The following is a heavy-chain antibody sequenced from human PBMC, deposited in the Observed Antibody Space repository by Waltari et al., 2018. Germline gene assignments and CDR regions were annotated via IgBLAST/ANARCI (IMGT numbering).Heavy chain of an antibody. J-gene: IGHJ3*02. Sequence: EVQLLESGGGLVQPGGSLRLSCVASGITFTTYAMGCVRQAPGKGLEWVSAISGSGGTTYYADSVKGRFTISRDNSKNSLFLQMNSRRAEDTAVYYCAGYTTSSEDAFDIWGQGTMVTVSS. CDR1: GITFTTYA. CDR3: AGYTTSSEDAFDI. D-gene: IGHD6-6*01. CDR2: ISGSGGTT. V-gene: IGHV3-23*01.